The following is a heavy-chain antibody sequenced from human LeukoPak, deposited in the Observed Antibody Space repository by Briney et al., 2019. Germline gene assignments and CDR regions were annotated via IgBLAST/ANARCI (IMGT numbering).Heavy chain of an antibody. V-gene: IGHV3-7*04. CDR1: GFTFSSHW. Sequence: PGGSLRLSCAASGFTFSSHWMTWVRQAPGKGLEWVANIKQDASKKNYVDSVKGRFTISRDNAKNSLYLQMNSLRAEDTAVYYCARVDRTDEGMGYWGQGTLVTVSS. D-gene: IGHD3-10*01. CDR3: ARVDRTDEGMGY. CDR2: IKQDASKK. J-gene: IGHJ4*02.